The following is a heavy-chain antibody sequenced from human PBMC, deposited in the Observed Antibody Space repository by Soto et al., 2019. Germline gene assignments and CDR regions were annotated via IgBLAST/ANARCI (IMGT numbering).Heavy chain of an antibody. J-gene: IGHJ6*02. D-gene: IGHD6-19*01. Sequence: ASVKVSCKASGGTFSSYAISWVRQAPGQGLEWMGGIIPIFGTANYAQKFQGRVTITADESTSTAYMELSSLRSEDTAVYYCARDDREYSSGWSPFSDYYYYGMDVWGQGTTVTVSS. CDR2: IIPIFGTA. CDR3: ARDDREYSSGWSPFSDYYYYGMDV. CDR1: GGTFSSYA. V-gene: IGHV1-69*13.